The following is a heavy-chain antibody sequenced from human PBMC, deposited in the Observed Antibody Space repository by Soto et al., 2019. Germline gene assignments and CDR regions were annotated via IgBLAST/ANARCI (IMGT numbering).Heavy chain of an antibody. V-gene: IGHV3-23*01. Sequence: EVQLLESGVGLVQPGGSLRLSCAASGFTFSSYAMSWVRQAPGKGLEWVSAISGSGGSTYYADSVKGRFTISRDNSKNTLYLQMNSLRAEDTAVYYCASAAREYYYYGMDVWGQGTTVTVSS. J-gene: IGHJ6*02. CDR3: ASAAREYYYYGMDV. CDR2: ISGSGGST. CDR1: GFTFSSYA.